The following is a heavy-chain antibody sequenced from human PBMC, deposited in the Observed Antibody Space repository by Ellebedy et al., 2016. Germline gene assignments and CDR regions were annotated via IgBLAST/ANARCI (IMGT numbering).Heavy chain of an antibody. Sequence: SETLSLTXTVSGGSISSGDYYWSWIRQPPGKGLEWIGYIYYSGSTYYNPSLKSRVTISVDTSKNQFSLKLSSVTAADTAVYYCARAVGTQSPEHYYYYYYMDVWGKGTTVTVSS. J-gene: IGHJ6*03. D-gene: IGHD1-1*01. CDR2: IYYSGST. V-gene: IGHV4-30-4*01. CDR3: ARAVGTQSPEHYYYYYYMDV. CDR1: GGSISSGDYY.